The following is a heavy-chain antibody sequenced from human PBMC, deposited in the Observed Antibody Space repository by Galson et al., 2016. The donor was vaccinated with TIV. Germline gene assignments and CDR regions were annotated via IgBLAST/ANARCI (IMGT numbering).Heavy chain of an antibody. J-gene: IGHJ4*02. CDR1: GFTFDSYT. CDR3: TRDGRGNWKYVDYFDY. Sequence: LRLSCAASGFTFDSYTFHWVRQTPGKGLEWVAIISHDGNNKDFADSVQGRFTISRDSSKNTVLLQMNSLRLEDTAVYYCTRDGRGNWKYVDYFDYWGQGTLVTVSS. D-gene: IGHD1-7*01. V-gene: IGHV3-30-3*01. CDR2: ISHDGNNK.